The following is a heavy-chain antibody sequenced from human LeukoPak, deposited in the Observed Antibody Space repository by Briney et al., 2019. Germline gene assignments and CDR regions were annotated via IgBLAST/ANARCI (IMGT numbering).Heavy chain of an antibody. J-gene: IGHJ5*02. V-gene: IGHV1-46*02. Sequence: ASVKVSCKASGYTFNTNYIHWVRQAPGQGLEWIGVINPSGDGTSYPQKFQGRVTLARDTSTSTIYMELSSLRSEDTAIYYCAKETPNTGWFDPWAREPWSPSP. CDR3: AKETPNTGWFDP. CDR2: INPSGDGT. CDR1: GYTFNTNY. D-gene: IGHD1-14*01.